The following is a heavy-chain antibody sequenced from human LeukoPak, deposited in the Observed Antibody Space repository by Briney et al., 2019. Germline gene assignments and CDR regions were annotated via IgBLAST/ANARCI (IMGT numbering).Heavy chain of an antibody. D-gene: IGHD3-3*01. J-gene: IGHJ4*02. CDR2: IYYSGST. V-gene: IGHV4-30-4*08. CDR3: AREGRFWSGYGLDY. Sequence: SETLSLTCTVSGGSISSGDYDWSWIRQPPGKGLEWIGYIYYSGSTYYNPSLKSRVTISVDTSKNQFSLKLSSVTAADTAVYYCAREGRFWSGYGLDYWGQGTLVTVSS. CDR1: GGSISSGDYD.